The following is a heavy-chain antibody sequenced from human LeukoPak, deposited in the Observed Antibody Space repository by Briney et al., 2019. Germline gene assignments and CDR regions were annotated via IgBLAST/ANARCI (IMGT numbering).Heavy chain of an antibody. V-gene: IGHV3-15*01. CDR2: IKSKTDGGTT. CDR3: TTESIAVAGTLDY. D-gene: IGHD6-19*01. CDR1: GFTFSNAW. Sequence: GGSLRLSCAASGFTFSNAWMSWVSQAPGKGLEWVGRIKSKTDGGTTDYAAPVKGRFTISRDDSKNTLYLQMNSLKTEDTAVYYCTTESIAVAGTLDYWGQGTLVTVSS. J-gene: IGHJ4*02.